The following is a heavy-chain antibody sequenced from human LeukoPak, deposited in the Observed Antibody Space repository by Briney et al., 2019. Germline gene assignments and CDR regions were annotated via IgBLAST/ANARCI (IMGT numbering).Heavy chain of an antibody. Sequence: GGSLRLSCAASGFTFSSYWMSWVRQAPGKGLEWVANIKQDGSEKYYVDSVKGRFTISRDNAKNSLYLQMNSLRAEDTAVYYCARDRYSGSYYVPGFDYWGQGTLVTVSS. V-gene: IGHV3-7*01. D-gene: IGHD1-26*01. J-gene: IGHJ4*02. CDR1: GFTFSSYW. CDR2: IKQDGSEK. CDR3: ARDRYSGSYYVPGFDY.